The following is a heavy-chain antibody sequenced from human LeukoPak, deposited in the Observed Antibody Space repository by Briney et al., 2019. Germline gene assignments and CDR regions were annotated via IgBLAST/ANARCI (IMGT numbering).Heavy chain of an antibody. CDR3: ARGHYYDSSGYSPGGFPHYYMDV. CDR2: IYSGGST. Sequence: PGGSLRLSCAASGFTFTDYVMHWVRQAPGKGLEWVSVIYSGGSTYYADSVKGRFTISRDNSKNTLYLQMNSLRAEDTAVYYCARGHYYDSSGYSPGGFPHYYMDVWGKGTTVTVSS. CDR1: GFTFTDYV. V-gene: IGHV3-NL1*01. J-gene: IGHJ6*03. D-gene: IGHD3-22*01.